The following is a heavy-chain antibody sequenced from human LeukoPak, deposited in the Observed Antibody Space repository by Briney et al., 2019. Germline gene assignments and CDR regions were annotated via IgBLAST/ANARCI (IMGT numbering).Heavy chain of an antibody. D-gene: IGHD2-8*01. CDR2: IYTSGST. Sequence: ASETLSLTCTVSGGSISSYYWSWIRRPARKGLEWIGRIYTSGSTNYNPSLKSRVTMSVDTSKNQFSLKLSSVTAADTAVYYCARDADCTNGVCYTGANYYYMDVWGKGTTVTVSS. CDR1: GGSISSYY. J-gene: IGHJ6*03. V-gene: IGHV4-4*07. CDR3: ARDADCTNGVCYTGANYYYMDV.